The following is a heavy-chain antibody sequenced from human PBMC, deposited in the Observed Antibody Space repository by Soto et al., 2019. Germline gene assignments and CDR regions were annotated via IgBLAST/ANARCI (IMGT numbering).Heavy chain of an antibody. J-gene: IGHJ4*02. CDR2: ISADGGTT. V-gene: IGHV3-30-3*01. D-gene: IGHD5-18*01. CDR1: GXTFSNYA. CDR3: ARDSDTAKGAIEY. Sequence: GSLRLSGEASGXTFSNYAMHWGRQDPGKGLEWVAFISADGGTTFYGESVKGRFTISRDNSKNTLFLQMNSLLVEDTAAYHCARDSDTAKGAIEYWGQGNQVTV.